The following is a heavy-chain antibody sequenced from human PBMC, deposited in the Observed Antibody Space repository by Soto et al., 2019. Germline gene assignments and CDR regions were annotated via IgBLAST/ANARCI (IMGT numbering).Heavy chain of an antibody. D-gene: IGHD1-26*01. J-gene: IGHJ3*02. CDR1: GGSISSYY. CDR3: AREWELSTWDAFEI. Sequence: QVQLQESGPGLVKPSETLSLTCTVSGGSISSYYWSWIRQPPGKGLERIGYIYYSGSTNYNPSLKSRVTISVDPSKNQFSLKLSSVTAADTAVYYCAREWELSTWDAFEIWGQGTMVTVSS. V-gene: IGHV4-59*12. CDR2: IYYSGST.